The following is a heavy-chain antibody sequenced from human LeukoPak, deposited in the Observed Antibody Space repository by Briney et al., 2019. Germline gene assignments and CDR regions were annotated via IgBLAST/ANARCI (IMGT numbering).Heavy chain of an antibody. V-gene: IGHV4-34*01. J-gene: IGHJ4*02. D-gene: IGHD3-10*01. CDR2: INHSGST. CDR3: TRAKRIIMVRGVITRYFDY. Sequence: PSETLSLTCAVYGVSFSGYYWRWIRQPPGKGLEWIGEINHSGSTNYNPSLKSRLTISVDTSKNQFSLKLRSVNAADTAVYYCTRAKRIIMVRGVITRYFDYWGQGTLVTVSS. CDR1: GVSFSGYY.